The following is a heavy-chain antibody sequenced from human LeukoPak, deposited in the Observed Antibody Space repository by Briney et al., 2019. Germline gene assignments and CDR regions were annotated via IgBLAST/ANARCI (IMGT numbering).Heavy chain of an antibody. J-gene: IGHJ4*02. CDR1: GGSIGSVNNY. CDR2: IYTSGST. D-gene: IGHD5-18*01. V-gene: IGHV4-61*02. CDR3: ARAWRFTYGRFDY. Sequence: SETLSLTCAVSGGSIGSVNNYWIWIRQPAGKGLEYIGRIYTSGSTNYNPSLKSRVTISLDRSKNQFSLELTSVTAAGTAVYYCARAWRFTYGRFDYWGRGTLVTVSS.